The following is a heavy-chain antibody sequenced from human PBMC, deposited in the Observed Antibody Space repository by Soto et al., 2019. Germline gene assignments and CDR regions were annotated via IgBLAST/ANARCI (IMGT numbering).Heavy chain of an antibody. J-gene: IGHJ5*02. CDR3: AREDFDSSDYTTNWFDH. CDR1: GDSISNSRFY. V-gene: IGHV4-39*01. CDR2: IYHTGNA. D-gene: IGHD3-22*01. Sequence: SETLSLTCSVSGDSISNSRFYWAWIRQPPGEGLEWIGSIYHTGNAYYNPSLKSRVTIFVDTSKNQFSLKLTSVTAADTALYYCAREDFDSSDYTTNWFDHWGQGTLVTVSS.